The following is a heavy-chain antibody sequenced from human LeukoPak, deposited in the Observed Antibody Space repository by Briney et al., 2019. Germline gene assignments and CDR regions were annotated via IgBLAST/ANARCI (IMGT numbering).Heavy chain of an antibody. CDR2: ISSSSSYI. Sequence: GGSLRLSCAASGFTFSSYSMNGVGQAPGKGREGVSSISSSSSYIYYADSVKGRFTISRDNAKNSLYLQMNSLRAEDTAVYYCARVMRWELQGPDAFDIWGQGTMVTVSS. D-gene: IGHD1-26*01. CDR1: GFTFSSYS. J-gene: IGHJ3*02. CDR3: ARVMRWELQGPDAFDI. V-gene: IGHV3-21*01.